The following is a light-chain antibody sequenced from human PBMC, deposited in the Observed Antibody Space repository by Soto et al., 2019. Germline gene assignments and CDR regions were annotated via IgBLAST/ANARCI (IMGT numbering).Light chain of an antibody. J-gene: IGKJ1*01. CDR2: DAS. V-gene: IGKV3-20*01. CDR1: QSVSSNY. CDR3: QQYGSSPTWT. Sequence: EIVLTHSPGTLSLSPGDRATPSCRAIQSVSSNYLAWYQQKPGQAPRLVIYDASSRATGTPDRFSGSGSGTDFTLTISRLEPEDFAVYYCQQYGSSPTWTFGQGTKVDI.